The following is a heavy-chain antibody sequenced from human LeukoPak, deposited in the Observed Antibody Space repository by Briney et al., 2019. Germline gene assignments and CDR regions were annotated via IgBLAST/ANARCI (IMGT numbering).Heavy chain of an antibody. J-gene: IGHJ5*02. Sequence: ASVKVSCKASGYTFTSYGISWVRQAPGQGLEWMGWISAYNGNTNYAQKLQGRVTMTTDTSTSTAYVELRSLRSDDTAVYYCARAFSVVPAASRWFDPWGQGTLVTVSS. V-gene: IGHV1-18*01. CDR2: ISAYNGNT. CDR1: GYTFTSYG. CDR3: ARAFSVVPAASRWFDP. D-gene: IGHD2-2*01.